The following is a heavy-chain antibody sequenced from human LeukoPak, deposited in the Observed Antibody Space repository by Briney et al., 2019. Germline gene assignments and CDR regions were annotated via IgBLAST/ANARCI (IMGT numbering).Heavy chain of an antibody. D-gene: IGHD3-22*01. CDR2: VNTVSSYI. CDR3: ARLRRNSDRSDFFYYYDH. CDR1: GFTFSDYS. J-gene: IGHJ4*02. V-gene: IGHV3-21*01. Sequence: GGSLRLSCAASGFTFSDYSMNWVRQAPGKGLEWVASVNTVSSYIYYADSMRGRFTISRDNAKNSLFLQMNSLRAEDTAVYYCARLRRNSDRSDFFYYYDHWGQGTLVTISS.